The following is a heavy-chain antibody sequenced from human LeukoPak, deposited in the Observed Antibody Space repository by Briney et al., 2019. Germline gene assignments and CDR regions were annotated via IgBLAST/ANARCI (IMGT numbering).Heavy chain of an antibody. CDR1: GFTFSSYA. V-gene: IGHV3-23*01. D-gene: IGHD2-2*01. CDR3: VRDRGWAVPAAIFEY. J-gene: IGHJ4*02. CDR2: ISGSGGST. Sequence: GGSLRLSCAASGFTFSSYAMSWVRQAPGKGLEWVSAISGSGGSTYYADSVKGRFTISRDNSKNTLYLQMNSLRAEDTAVYYCVRDRGWAVPAAIFEYWGQGTLVTVSS.